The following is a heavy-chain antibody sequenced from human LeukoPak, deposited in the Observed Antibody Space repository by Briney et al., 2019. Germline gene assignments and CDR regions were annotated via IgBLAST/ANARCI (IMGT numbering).Heavy chain of an antibody. CDR3: AGRGHRYSRD. D-gene: IGHD2-15*01. V-gene: IGHV4-59*08. Sequence: SETLSLTCAVSGDSISSYYWSWIRQPPGKGLEWIGYIYYTGSTNYNPSLKSRVTISVDTSNNQFSLNLNSVTAADTAVYYCAGRGHRYSRDWGQGILVTVSS. CDR2: IYYTGST. CDR1: GDSISSYY. J-gene: IGHJ1*01.